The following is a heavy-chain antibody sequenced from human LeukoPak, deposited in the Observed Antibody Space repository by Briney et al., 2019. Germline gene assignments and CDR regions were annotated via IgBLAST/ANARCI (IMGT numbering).Heavy chain of an antibody. CDR1: GFTFDNFA. CDR3: ARELFDFDY. Sequence: GGSLRLSCAPSGFTFDNFAMAWVRQAPGKGLEWVSEITGSGGSTYYADSVKGRFTISRDNSKNTLYLQMNSLRAEDTAIYYCARELFDFDYWGQGTLVTVSS. V-gene: IGHV3-23*01. D-gene: IGHD3-10*01. CDR2: ITGSGGST. J-gene: IGHJ4*02.